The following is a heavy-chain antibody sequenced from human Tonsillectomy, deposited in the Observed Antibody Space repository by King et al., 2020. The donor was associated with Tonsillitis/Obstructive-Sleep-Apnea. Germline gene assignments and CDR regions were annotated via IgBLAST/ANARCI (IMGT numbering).Heavy chain of an antibody. CDR1: GFTFSTYW. CDR2: IQQDGSEK. CDR3: ARDRADYDFWSGYFFGGSDY. Sequence: VQLVESGGGLVQPGGSLRLSCAASGFTFSTYWMSWVRQAPGKGLEWVANIQQDGSEKYYVDSLKGRFTISRDNAKNSLYLQMNSLRAEGTAVYYCARDRADYDFWSGYFFGGSDYWGQGTLVTVSS. J-gene: IGHJ4*02. D-gene: IGHD3-3*01. V-gene: IGHV3-7*03.